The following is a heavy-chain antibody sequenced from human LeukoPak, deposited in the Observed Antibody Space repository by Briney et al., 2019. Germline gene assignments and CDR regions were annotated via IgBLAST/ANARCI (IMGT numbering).Heavy chain of an antibody. V-gene: IGHV4-61*02. CDR1: GGPISSGSYY. CDR3: ARVPRSIAAVTP. Sequence: SQTLSLTCTVSGGPISSGSYYWSWIRQPAGMGLEWIGRIYTSGSTNYNPSLKSRVTISVDTSKNQFSLKLSSVTAADTAVYYCARVPRSIAAVTPWGQGTLVTVSS. J-gene: IGHJ4*02. CDR2: IYTSGST. D-gene: IGHD6-13*01.